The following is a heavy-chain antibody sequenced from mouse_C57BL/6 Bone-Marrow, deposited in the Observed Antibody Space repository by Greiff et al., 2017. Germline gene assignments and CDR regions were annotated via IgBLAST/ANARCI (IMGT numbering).Heavy chain of an antibody. CDR1: GYTFTDYY. CDR3: APHPLP. Sequence: VKLMESGAELVRPGASVKLSCKASGYTFTDYYINWVKQRPGQGLEWIARIYPGSGNTYYNEKFKGKATLTAEKSSSTAYMQLSSLTSEDSAVYFCAPHPLPWGQGTLVTVSA. J-gene: IGHJ3*01. V-gene: IGHV1-76*01. CDR2: IYPGSGNT.